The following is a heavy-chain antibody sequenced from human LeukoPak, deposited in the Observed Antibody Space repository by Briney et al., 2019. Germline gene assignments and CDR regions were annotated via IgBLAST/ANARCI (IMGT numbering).Heavy chain of an antibody. CDR1: GGSISRYY. Sequence: SETLSLTCTVSGGSISRYYWTWIRQAPGKGLEWIGYIRYTGSTNYNPSLKSRVTMSVDTSKDQISLMLRSVTAADTAVYYCARGDGYHYYWGQGTLVTVYS. CDR2: IRYTGST. J-gene: IGHJ4*02. D-gene: IGHD5-24*01. CDR3: ARGDGYHYY. V-gene: IGHV4-59*01.